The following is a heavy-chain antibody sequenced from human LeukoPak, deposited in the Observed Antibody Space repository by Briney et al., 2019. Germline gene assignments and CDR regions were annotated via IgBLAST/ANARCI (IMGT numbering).Heavy chain of an antibody. Sequence: GGSLRLSCAASGFTFSSYSMNWVRQAPGKGLEWVSYISSSSNTIYYADSVKGRFTITRDNAKNSLYLQMNSLRDEDTAVYYCARDILTKQAYSGYDNWGQGTLVTVSS. D-gene: IGHD5-12*01. V-gene: IGHV3-48*02. J-gene: IGHJ4*02. CDR3: ARDILTKQAYSGYDN. CDR2: ISSSSNTI. CDR1: GFTFSSYS.